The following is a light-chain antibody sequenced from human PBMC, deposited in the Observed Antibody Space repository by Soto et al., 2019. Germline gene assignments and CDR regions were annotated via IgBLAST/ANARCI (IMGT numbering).Light chain of an antibody. V-gene: IGKV1-33*01. CDR1: QDSSNY. CDR2: DAS. J-gene: IGKJ4*01. Sequence: DIQMTQSPSSLSASVGDRVTITCQASQDSSNYLNWYQQKPGKAPKLLIYDASNLETGVPSRFSGSGSGTDFTFTISSLQPADIATYYCQQYDNLPLTFGGGTKVEIK. CDR3: QQYDNLPLT.